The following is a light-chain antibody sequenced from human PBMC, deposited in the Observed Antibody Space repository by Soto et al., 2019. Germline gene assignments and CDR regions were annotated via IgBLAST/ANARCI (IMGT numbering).Light chain of an antibody. V-gene: IGLV1-40*01. CDR2: GNS. J-gene: IGLJ1*01. CDR3: QSYDSSLSGYV. CDR1: SSNIGAGYD. Sequence: FVLTQPPSVSGSPGQRVTISCTGSSSNIGAGYDVHWYQQLPGTAPKLLIYGNSNRPSGVPDRFSGSKSGTSASLAITGLQAEDEADYYCQSYDSSLSGYVFGTGTKVTVL.